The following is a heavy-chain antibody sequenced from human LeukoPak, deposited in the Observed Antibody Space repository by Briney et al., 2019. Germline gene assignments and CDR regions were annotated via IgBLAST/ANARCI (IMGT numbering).Heavy chain of an antibody. CDR2: IYITGST. J-gene: IGHJ4*02. Sequence: GGSLRLSCAASVFSVSSNCMSWVRQAPGKGLEWVSVIYITGSTYYADSVKGRFTISRDNSKNTLYLQMNSLRAEDTAVYYCARGAARMVEIATIISFEYWGQGTLVTVSS. CDR1: VFSVSSNC. CDR3: ARGAARMVEIATIISFEY. D-gene: IGHD5-24*01. V-gene: IGHV3-66*03.